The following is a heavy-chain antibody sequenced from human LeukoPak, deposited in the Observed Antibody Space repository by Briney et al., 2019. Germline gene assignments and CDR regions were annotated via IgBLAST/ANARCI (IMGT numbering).Heavy chain of an antibody. CDR3: ARGHVQYYYGSGSYIAVAGSSYYFDY. CDR1: GGSISSYY. CDR2: IYYSGST. J-gene: IGHJ4*02. V-gene: IGHV4-4*07. Sequence: PSETLSLTCTVSGGSISSYYWSWIRQPAGKGLEWIGSIYYSGSTYYNPSLKSRVTISVDTSKNQFSLKLSSVTAADTAVYYCARGHVQYYYGSGSYIAVAGSSYYFDYWGQGTLVTVSS. D-gene: IGHD3-10*01.